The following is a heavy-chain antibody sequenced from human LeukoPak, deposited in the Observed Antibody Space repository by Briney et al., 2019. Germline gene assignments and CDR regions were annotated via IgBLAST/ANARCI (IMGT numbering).Heavy chain of an antibody. CDR2: IIPIFGTA. J-gene: IGHJ6*04. D-gene: IGHD6-13*01. CDR3: AVTKYSSSWYDYYYYYYGMDV. Sequence: SVKVSCKASGGTFSSYAISWVRQAPGQGLEWMGGIIPIFGTANYAQKFQGRVTITADESTSTAYMELSSLRSEDTAVYYCAVTKYSSSWYDYYYYYYGMDVWGKGTTVTVSS. CDR1: GGTFSSYA. V-gene: IGHV1-69*13.